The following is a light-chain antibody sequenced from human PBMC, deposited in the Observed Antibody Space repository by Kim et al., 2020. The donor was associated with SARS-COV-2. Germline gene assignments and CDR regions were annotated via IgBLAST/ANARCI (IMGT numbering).Light chain of an antibody. CDR2: AAS. CDR3: QQANSFPLT. J-gene: IGKJ4*01. V-gene: IGKV1-12*01. Sequence: ASGGDRVTITCRASQCISSWLAWYQRKPGKAPKLLIYAASSLQSGVPTRFSGSGSGTDFTLTISSLQPEDFATYYCQQANSFPLTFGGGTKVDIK. CDR1: QCISSW.